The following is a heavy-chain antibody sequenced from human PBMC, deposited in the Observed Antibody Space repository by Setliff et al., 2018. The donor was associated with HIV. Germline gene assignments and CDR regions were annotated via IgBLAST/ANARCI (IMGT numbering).Heavy chain of an antibody. Sequence: SETLSLTCTVSGGSISSYYWSWIRQPPGKGLGWIGYIYYSGSSNHNPSLKSRVTISVDTSKNQFSLKLSSVTAADTAVHYCARGYPGIAVAGLSYYYYYYMDVWGKGTTVTVSS. D-gene: IGHD6-19*01. CDR1: GGSISSYY. V-gene: IGHV4-59*01. J-gene: IGHJ6*03. CDR2: IYYSGSS. CDR3: ARGYPGIAVAGLSYYYYYYMDV.